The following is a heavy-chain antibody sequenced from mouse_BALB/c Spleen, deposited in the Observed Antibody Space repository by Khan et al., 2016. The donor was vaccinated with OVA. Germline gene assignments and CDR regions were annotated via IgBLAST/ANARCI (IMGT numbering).Heavy chain of an antibody. CDR2: IWSAGST. J-gene: IGHJ3*01. CDR3: TRRGYDYGRGALFAY. CDR1: GFSLNNYS. V-gene: IGHV2-2*02. D-gene: IGHD2-4*01. Sequence: QVQLKQSGPGLVQPSQSLSITCTVSGFSLNNYSVHWVRQSPGKGLEWLGVIWSAGSTDYNAAFISRLTISKDISRSQVFFKMNSLQPNDTALYYCTRRGYDYGRGALFAYWGQGTLVTVSA.